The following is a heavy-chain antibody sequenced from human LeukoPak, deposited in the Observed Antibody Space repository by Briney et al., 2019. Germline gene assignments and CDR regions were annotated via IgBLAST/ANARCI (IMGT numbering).Heavy chain of an antibody. CDR3: ARVDGDGSTWYPFDY. V-gene: IGHV3-30*03. Sequence: PGGSLRLSCTASKFTFSHYGMQWVRQAPGKGLEWVAVISSDGSIKVYADSVKGRFTISRDNSKNTLYLQMNSLRAEDTAVYYCARVDGDGSTWYPFDYWGQGTLVTVSS. D-gene: IGHD6-13*01. CDR2: ISSDGSIK. CDR1: KFTFSHYG. J-gene: IGHJ4*02.